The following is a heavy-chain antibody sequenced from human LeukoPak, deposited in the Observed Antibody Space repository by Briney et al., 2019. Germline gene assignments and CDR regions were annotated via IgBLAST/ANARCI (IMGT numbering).Heavy chain of an antibody. CDR1: GYTFTSYD. CDR3: ARVRGGYILNANDAFDI. V-gene: IGHV1-8*01. D-gene: IGHD5-24*01. CDR2: MNPNSGNT. J-gene: IGHJ3*02. Sequence: ASVKVSCKASGYTFTSYDINWVRQATGQGLEWMGWMNPNSGNTGYAQKFQGRVTMTRNTSISTAYMELSSLRSEDTAVYYCARVRGGYILNANDAFDIWGQGTMVTVSS.